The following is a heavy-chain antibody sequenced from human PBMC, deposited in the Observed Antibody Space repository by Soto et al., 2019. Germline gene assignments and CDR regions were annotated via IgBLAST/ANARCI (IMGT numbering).Heavy chain of an antibody. D-gene: IGHD2-8*01. J-gene: IGHJ6*02. CDR2: IKSKTDGGTT. CDR1: GFTFSNAW. V-gene: IGHV3-15*01. CDR3: PTLYGVIYYYSGMDV. Sequence: GGSLRLSCAASGFTFSNAWMSWVRQAPGKGLEWVGRIKSKTDGGTTDYAAPVKGRFTISRDDSKNTLYLQMNSLKTEDTAVYYCPTLYGVIYYYSGMDVWGQGTTVTVSS.